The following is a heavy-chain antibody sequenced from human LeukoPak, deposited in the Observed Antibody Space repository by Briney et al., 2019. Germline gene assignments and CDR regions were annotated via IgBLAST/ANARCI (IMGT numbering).Heavy chain of an antibody. CDR3: ARDVTYYDILTGYYRDAFDI. CDR2: IYHSGST. Sequence: SETLSLTCAVSGYSISSGYYWGWIRQPPGKGLEWIGSIYHSGSTYYNPSLKSRVTISVDTSKNQFSLKLSSVTAADTAVYYCARDVTYYDILTGYYRDAFDIWGQGTVVTVSS. J-gene: IGHJ3*02. V-gene: IGHV4-38-2*02. CDR1: GYSISSGYY. D-gene: IGHD3-9*01.